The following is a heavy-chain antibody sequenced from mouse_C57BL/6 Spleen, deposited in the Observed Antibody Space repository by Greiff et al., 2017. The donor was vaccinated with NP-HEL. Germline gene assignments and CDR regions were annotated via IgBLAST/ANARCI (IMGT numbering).Heavy chain of an antibody. CDR3: ARSWLRASYWYFDV. Sequence: QVQLQQPGAELVKPGASVKLSCKASGYTFTSYWMQWVKQRPGQGLEWIGEIDPSDSYTNYNQKFKGKATLTVDTSSSTAYMQRSSLTSEDSAVYYCARSWLRASYWYFDVWGTGTTVTVSS. CDR2: IDPSDSYT. CDR1: GYTFTSYW. D-gene: IGHD1-1*01. V-gene: IGHV1-50*01. J-gene: IGHJ1*03.